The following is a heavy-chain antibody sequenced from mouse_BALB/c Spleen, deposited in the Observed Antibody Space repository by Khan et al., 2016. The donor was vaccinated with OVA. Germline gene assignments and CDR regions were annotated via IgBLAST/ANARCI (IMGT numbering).Heavy chain of an antibody. CDR2: ISSDSNTI. Sequence: EVQGVESGGGLVQSGGSRKLSCAASGFTFTCYGMHWIRQAPEKGLEWVAYISSDSNTIYYVDTVKGRFTISRDNPKNTLFLQMNSLRSGDTAMYFFATSFVYVYYVDYWGQGTTLTVSA. V-gene: IGHV5-17*02. CDR3: ATSFVYVYYVDY. D-gene: IGHD1-1*01. CDR1: GFTFTCYG. J-gene: IGHJ2*01.